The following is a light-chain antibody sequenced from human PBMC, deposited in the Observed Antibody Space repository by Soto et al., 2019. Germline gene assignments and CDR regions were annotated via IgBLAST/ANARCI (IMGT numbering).Light chain of an antibody. CDR3: QQYNTYSGT. V-gene: IGKV1-5*01. CDR1: QSTSSW. Sequence: DIQMTQSPSTLSASVGDRVTITCRASQSTSSWLAWYQQKPGKAPKVLIYDVSSLESGVPSRFSGSGSGTEFTLTINSLQPDDFATYYCQQYNTYSGTLSQATKVDIK. J-gene: IGKJ1*01. CDR2: DVS.